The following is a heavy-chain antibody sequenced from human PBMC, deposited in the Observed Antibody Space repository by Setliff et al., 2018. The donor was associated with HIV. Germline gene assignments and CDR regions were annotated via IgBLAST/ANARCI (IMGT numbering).Heavy chain of an antibody. CDR3: ARLGDIFAYYNYYYLDV. J-gene: IGHJ6*03. V-gene: IGHV3-48*01. CDR1: GFLLTDYN. CDR2: ISSSGSSK. D-gene: IGHD3-10*01. Sequence: PGGSLRLSCAVSGFLLTDYNMNWVRQAPGKGLEWVSYISSSGSSKYYPDSVKGRFTISGDNAKNYLYLQMNSLRAEDTAVYYWARLGDIFAYYNYYYLDVWGKGTTVTVSS.